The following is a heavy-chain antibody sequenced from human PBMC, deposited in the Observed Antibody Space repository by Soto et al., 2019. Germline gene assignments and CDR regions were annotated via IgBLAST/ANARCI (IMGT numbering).Heavy chain of an antibody. Sequence: GGSLRLSCAASGFTFSGQYMTWIRQAPGKGLEWVAVISYDGSNKYYADSVKGRFTISRDNSKNTLYLQMNSLRAEDTAVYYCARDQYDFWSGGYYYGMDVWGQGTTVTVSS. CDR3: ARDQYDFWSGGYYYGMDV. CDR1: GFTFSGQY. J-gene: IGHJ6*02. V-gene: IGHV3-30-3*01. D-gene: IGHD3-3*01. CDR2: ISYDGSNK.